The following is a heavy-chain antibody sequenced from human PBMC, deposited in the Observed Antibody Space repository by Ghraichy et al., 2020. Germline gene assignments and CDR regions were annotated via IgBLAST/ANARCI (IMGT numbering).Heavy chain of an antibody. Sequence: GGSLRLSCAASGFTFSSYWMSWVRQAPGKGLEWVANIKQDGSEKYYVDSVKGRFTISRDNAKNSLYLQMNSLRAEDTAVYYCARVFLFDYSSGWYYPWGQGTLVTVSS. J-gene: IGHJ5*02. V-gene: IGHV3-7*01. CDR3: ARVFLFDYSSGWYYP. CDR1: GFTFSSYW. CDR2: IKQDGSEK. D-gene: IGHD6-19*01.